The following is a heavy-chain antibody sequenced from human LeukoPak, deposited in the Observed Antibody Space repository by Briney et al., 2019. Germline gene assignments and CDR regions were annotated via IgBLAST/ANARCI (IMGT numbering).Heavy chain of an antibody. Sequence: GGSLRLSCAASGFTFSSYAVHWVRQAPGKGLEWVAVISYDGSNKYYADSVKGRFTISRDNSKNTLYLQMNSLRAEDTAVYYCARTPVTVYGMDVWGKGTTVTVSS. J-gene: IGHJ6*04. CDR2: ISYDGSNK. V-gene: IGHV3-30*04. D-gene: IGHD4-17*01. CDR3: ARTPVTVYGMDV. CDR1: GFTFSSYA.